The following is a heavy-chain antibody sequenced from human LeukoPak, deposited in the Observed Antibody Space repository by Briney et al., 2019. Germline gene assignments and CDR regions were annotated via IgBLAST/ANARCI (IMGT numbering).Heavy chain of an antibody. CDR2: INHSGST. Sequence: PSETLSLTCAVYGGSFSGYYWSWIRQPPGKELEWIGEINHSGSTNYNPSLKSRVTISVDTSKNQFSLKLSSVTAADTAVYYCARAHYGNPIDYWGQGTLVTVSS. V-gene: IGHV4-34*01. D-gene: IGHD3-16*01. CDR1: GGSFSGYY. J-gene: IGHJ4*02. CDR3: ARAHYGNPIDY.